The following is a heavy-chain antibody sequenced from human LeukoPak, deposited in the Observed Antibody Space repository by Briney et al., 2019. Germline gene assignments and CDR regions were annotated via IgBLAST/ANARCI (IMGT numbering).Heavy chain of an antibody. V-gene: IGHV3-15*01. CDR3: TTEISWYYYDSSGDDAFDI. CDR2: IKSKTDGGTT. Sequence: TGGSLRLSCAASGFTFSNAWMSWVRQAPGKGLEWVGRIKSKTDGGTTDYAAPVKGRFTISRDDSKNTLYLQMNSLKTEDTAVYYCTTEISWYYYDSSGDDAFDIWGQGTMVTVSS. D-gene: IGHD3-22*01. J-gene: IGHJ3*02. CDR1: GFTFSNAW.